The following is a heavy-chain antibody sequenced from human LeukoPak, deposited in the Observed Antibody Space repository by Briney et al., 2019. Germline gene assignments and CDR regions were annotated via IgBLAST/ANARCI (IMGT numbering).Heavy chain of an antibody. CDR3: ANRYGGNSDC. CDR2: ISYDGSNK. V-gene: IGHV3-30*18. D-gene: IGHD4-23*01. CDR1: GFTFSSYG. J-gene: IGHJ4*02. Sequence: PGGSLRLSCAASGFTFSSYGMHWVRQAPGKGLEWVAVISYDGSNKYYADSVKGRFTISRGNSKNTLYLQMNSLRAEDTAVYYCANRYGGNSDCGGEGTLVTVSS.